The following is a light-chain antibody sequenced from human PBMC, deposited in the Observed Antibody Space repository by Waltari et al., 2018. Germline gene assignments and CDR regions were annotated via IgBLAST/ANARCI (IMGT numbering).Light chain of an antibody. Sequence: EIVLTQSPGTLALSPGERATLSCRASQSVGRALAWYQQKPGQAPRLLINDASSRATGISDKFSGSGSGTDFSLTISRVEPEDFAVYFCQMYVRLPVTFGQGTKVEVK. V-gene: IGKV3-20*01. CDR3: QMYVRLPVT. CDR2: DAS. CDR1: QSVGRA. J-gene: IGKJ1*01.